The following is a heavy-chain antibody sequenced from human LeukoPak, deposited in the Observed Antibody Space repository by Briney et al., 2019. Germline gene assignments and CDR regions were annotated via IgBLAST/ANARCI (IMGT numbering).Heavy chain of an antibody. CDR3: ARDLVSAGFDI. CDR1: GYTFSSHA. Sequence: GASVKVSCKAFGYTFSSHAMNWVRQAPGQGLELMGWINTNTGIPTYAQGFAGRFVFPLDTSVTTAYLQITSLKAEDTAVYYCARDLVSAGFDIWGQGTMVTVSS. V-gene: IGHV7-4-1*02. J-gene: IGHJ3*02. D-gene: IGHD6-6*01. CDR2: INTNTGIP.